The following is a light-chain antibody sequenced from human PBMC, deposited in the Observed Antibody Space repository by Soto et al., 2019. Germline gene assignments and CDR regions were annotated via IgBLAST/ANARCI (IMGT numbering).Light chain of an antibody. CDR2: VAS. Sequence: DIQMTQSPPSVSASVGDRVTITCRASQGISSWLNWYQQKPGKAPKLLISVASTLQSGVPLRFSGSGSGTDFTLTISSLQPEDFATYYCQQANSFPLTFGQGTRLEIK. CDR1: QGISSW. CDR3: QQANSFPLT. J-gene: IGKJ5*01. V-gene: IGKV1D-12*01.